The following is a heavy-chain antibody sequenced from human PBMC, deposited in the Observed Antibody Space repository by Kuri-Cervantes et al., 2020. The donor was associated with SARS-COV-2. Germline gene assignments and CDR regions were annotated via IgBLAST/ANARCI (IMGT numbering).Heavy chain of an antibody. CDR3: ARRLGSYYAFDI. V-gene: IGHV3-30*03. CDR1: GFTFSSYG. D-gene: IGHD1-26*01. CDR2: IPYDGSNK. Sequence: GESLKISCAASGFTFSSYGMHWVRQAPGKGLEWVAVIPYDGSNKYYADSVKGRFTISRDNSKNTLYLQMNSLRAEDTAVYYCARRLGSYYAFDIWGQGTMITVSS. J-gene: IGHJ3*02.